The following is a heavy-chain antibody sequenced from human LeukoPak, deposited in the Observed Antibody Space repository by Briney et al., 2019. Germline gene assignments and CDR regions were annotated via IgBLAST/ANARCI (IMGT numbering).Heavy chain of an antibody. CDR3: ARHHCSSNSCYSGWFDP. D-gene: IGHD2-2*01. Sequence: GESLKISCKGSGYSFTSYWIGWVRQMPGKGLEWMGIIYPGDSDTRYSPSFQGQVTISADKSISTAYLQWSSLKASDTAMYYCARHHCSSNSCYSGWFDPWGQGTLVTVSS. J-gene: IGHJ5*02. CDR2: IYPGDSDT. CDR1: GYSFTSYW. V-gene: IGHV5-51*01.